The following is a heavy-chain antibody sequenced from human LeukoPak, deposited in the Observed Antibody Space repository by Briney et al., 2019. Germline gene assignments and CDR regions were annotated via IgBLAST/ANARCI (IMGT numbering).Heavy chain of an antibody. J-gene: IGHJ6*03. CDR3: ARADYDSSGAYYYYYYMDV. V-gene: IGHV4-59*01. D-gene: IGHD3-22*01. CDR1: GGSISSYY. CDR2: IYYSGST. Sequence: SETLSLTCTVSGGSISSYYWSWIRQPPGKGLEWIGYIYYSGSTNYNPSLKSRVTISVDTSKNQFSLKLSSVTAADTAVYYCARADYDSSGAYYYYYYMDVWGKGTTVTVSS.